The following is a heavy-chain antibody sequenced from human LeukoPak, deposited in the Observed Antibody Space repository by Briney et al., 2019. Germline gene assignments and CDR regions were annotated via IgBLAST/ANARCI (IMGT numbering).Heavy chain of an antibody. J-gene: IGHJ3*02. Sequence: PGGSLRLSCAASGFTFSSYSMNWVRQAPGKGLEWVSYISSSSSTIYYADSVKGRFTISRDNAKNSLYLQMNSLRAEDTAVYYCARGRGSSWYADAFDIWGQGTMVTVSS. CDR1: GFTFSSYS. V-gene: IGHV3-48*04. D-gene: IGHD6-13*01. CDR2: ISSSSSTI. CDR3: ARGRGSSWYADAFDI.